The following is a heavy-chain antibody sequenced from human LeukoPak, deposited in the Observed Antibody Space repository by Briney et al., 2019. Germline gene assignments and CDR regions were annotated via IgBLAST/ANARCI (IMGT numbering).Heavy chain of an antibody. CDR2: ISYDGSNK. CDR3: AKDLTGWLGFDY. V-gene: IGHV3-30*18. J-gene: IGHJ4*02. CDR1: GFTFSSYG. D-gene: IGHD7-27*01. Sequence: GRSLRLSCAASGFTFSSYGMHWVRQAPGKGLEWVAVISYDGSNKYYADSVKGRFTISRDNSKNTLYLQMNSLITEDAAVYYCAKDLTGWLGFDYWGQGTLVTVSS.